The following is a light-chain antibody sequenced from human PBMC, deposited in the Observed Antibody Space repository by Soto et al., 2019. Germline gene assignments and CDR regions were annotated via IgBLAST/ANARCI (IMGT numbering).Light chain of an antibody. J-gene: IGKJ4*02. CDR3: QQYGSSGT. CDR1: QSIRSNY. V-gene: IGKV3-20*01. CDR2: GAS. Sequence: EILLTQSPGALTLSPEERATLSCRASQSIRSNYLAWYQQKPGQAPRLLIYGASNRATGIPDRFSGSGSGTDFTLTISRLEPEDFAVYYCQQYGSSGTFGEGTKV.